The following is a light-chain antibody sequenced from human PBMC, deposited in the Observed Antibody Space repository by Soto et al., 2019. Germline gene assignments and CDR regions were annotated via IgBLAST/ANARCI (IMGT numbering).Light chain of an antibody. J-gene: IGKJ1*01. CDR2: GAS. CDR3: QQYGSSPWT. Sequence: ETVLTQSPGTLSLSPGERATLSCRASQTIRSNYLAWYRQTPGQAPSLLISGASNRDAAIAGRFSGSGSGTGFTLVISRLEPEDVALYYCQQYGSSPWTFGQGTKVEIK. V-gene: IGKV3-20*01. CDR1: QTIRSNY.